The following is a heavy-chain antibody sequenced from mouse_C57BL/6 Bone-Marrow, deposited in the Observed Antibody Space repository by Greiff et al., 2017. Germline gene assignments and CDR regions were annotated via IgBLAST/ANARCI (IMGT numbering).Heavy chain of an antibody. V-gene: IGHV1-64*01. CDR2: IHPNSGST. D-gene: IGHD2-4*01. J-gene: IGHJ2*01. Sequence: VQLLQPGGELVKPGASVKLSCTASGYTFTSYSMHWVKQRPGQGLEWIGMIHPNSGSTNYNEKFKSKATLTVDKSASTACMLLSSLTSEDSAVYDCARGICYDYNVDYWGQGTTLTVSS. CDR1: GYTFTSYS. CDR3: ARGICYDYNVDY.